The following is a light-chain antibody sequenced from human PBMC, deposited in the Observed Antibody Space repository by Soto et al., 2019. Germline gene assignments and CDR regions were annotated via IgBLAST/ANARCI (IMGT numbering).Light chain of an antibody. V-gene: IGKV3-20*01. CDR2: GAS. J-gene: IGKJ1*01. Sequence: EIVLTQSPGALSLSPLERSDLSCXXSQSGTSSYLAWYQQKPGQAPRLLIYGASRRAAGIPDRFSGSGSGTDFTLTISRLEPEDFAVYYCQQYGSSPRTFGQGTKVDIK. CDR3: QQYGSSPRT. CDR1: QSGTSSY.